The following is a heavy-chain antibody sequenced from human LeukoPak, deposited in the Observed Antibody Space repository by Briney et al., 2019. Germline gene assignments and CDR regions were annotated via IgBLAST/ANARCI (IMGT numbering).Heavy chain of an antibody. Sequence: PGGSLRLSCAASGFTFSSYAMHWVRQAPGKGLEWVAVISYDGSNKKYADSVKGRFTISRDNSKNTLYLQMNTLRAEDTAVYYCAKNTLHLWLYWGQGTLVTVSS. V-gene: IGHV3-30*04. J-gene: IGHJ4*02. CDR2: ISYDGSNK. D-gene: IGHD5-18*01. CDR3: AKNTLHLWLY. CDR1: GFTFSSYA.